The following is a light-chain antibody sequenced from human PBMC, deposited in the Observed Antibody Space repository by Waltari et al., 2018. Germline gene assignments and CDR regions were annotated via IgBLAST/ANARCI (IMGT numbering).Light chain of an antibody. CDR2: DTS. CDR1: QSVSRK. CDR3: QQYSNWPPWT. J-gene: IGKJ1*01. Sequence: EIMMTQSPATLSVSPGERATLSCRVSQSVSRKLAWYQQKPGQAPRLLIYDTSSSATDIPARFSGSGSGTELTLTISSLQSEDFAVYYCQQYSNWPPWTFSQGTKVEI. V-gene: IGKV3-15*01.